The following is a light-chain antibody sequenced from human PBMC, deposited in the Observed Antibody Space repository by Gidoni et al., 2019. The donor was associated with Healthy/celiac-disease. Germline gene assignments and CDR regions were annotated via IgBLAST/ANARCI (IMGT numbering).Light chain of an antibody. V-gene: IGKV1-39*01. J-gene: IGKJ1*01. CDR2: AAS. CDR1: QSISSY. CDR3: QQSYSTPWT. Sequence: IQLTQSPSSLSASVGARVTITCRASQSISSYLNWYRQKPGKAPKLLIYAASSLQSGVPSRFSGSGSGTDFTLTISSLQPEDFATYYCQQSYSTPWTFGQGTKVEIK.